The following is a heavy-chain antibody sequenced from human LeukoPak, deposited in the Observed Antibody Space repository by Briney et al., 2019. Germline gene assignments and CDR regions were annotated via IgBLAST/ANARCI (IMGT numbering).Heavy chain of an antibody. Sequence: GGSLRLSCAASGFTFSSYSMNCVREAPGKALEWVSYISSSSSTIYYADSVKGRFTISRDNAKNSLYLQMNSLRAEDTAVYYCAIVANGYNYYDSSGIDYWGQGTVVTVSS. V-gene: IGHV3-48*01. J-gene: IGHJ4*02. D-gene: IGHD3-22*01. CDR2: ISSSSSTI. CDR1: GFTFSSYS. CDR3: AIVANGYNYYDSSGIDY.